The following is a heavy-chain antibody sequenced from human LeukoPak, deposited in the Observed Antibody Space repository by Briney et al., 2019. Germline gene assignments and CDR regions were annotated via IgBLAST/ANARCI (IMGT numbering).Heavy chain of an antibody. CDR2: ISYDGSNK. CDR1: GFTFSSYA. J-gene: IGHJ4*02. Sequence: GGSLRLSCAASGFTFSSYAMHWVRQAPGKGLEWVAVISYDGSNKYYADSVKGRFTISRDNSKNTLYLQMNSLRAEDTAVYYCARDPPGSTYYDFWSGYPDWGQGTLVTVSS. CDR3: ARDPPGSTYYDFWSGYPD. V-gene: IGHV3-30-3*01. D-gene: IGHD3-3*01.